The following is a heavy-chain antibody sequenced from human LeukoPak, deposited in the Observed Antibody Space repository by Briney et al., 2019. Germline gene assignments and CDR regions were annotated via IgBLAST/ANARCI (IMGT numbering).Heavy chain of an antibody. J-gene: IGHJ4*02. V-gene: IGHV3-30*02. CDR1: GFTFSSYG. CDR3: AKGYSISWVDY. CDR2: IRNDGNNQ. Sequence: PGGSLRLSCAASGFTFSSYGIHWVRQAPGKGLEWVAFIRNDGNNQYYADSVRGRFTISRDNSKNTVYLQMNSLRPEDTAVYYCAKGYSISWVDYWGQGTLVTVSS. D-gene: IGHD6-13*01.